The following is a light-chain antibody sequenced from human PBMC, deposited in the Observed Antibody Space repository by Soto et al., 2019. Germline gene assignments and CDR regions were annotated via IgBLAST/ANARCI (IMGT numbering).Light chain of an antibody. CDR1: NIGSKS. CDR3: QVWDSSRDPCYV. V-gene: IGLV3-21*04. Sequence: SYELTQPPSVSVAPGKTARITCGGNNIGSKSVHWYQQKPGKAPVLVIYYDSDRPSGIPERFSGSNSGNTATLTISRVEAGDEADYYCQVWDSSRDPCYVFGTGTKLTVL. J-gene: IGLJ1*01. CDR2: YDS.